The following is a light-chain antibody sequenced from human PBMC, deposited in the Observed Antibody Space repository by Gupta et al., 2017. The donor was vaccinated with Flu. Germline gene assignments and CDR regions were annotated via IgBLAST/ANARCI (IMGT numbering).Light chain of an antibody. CDR3: GAWDTSLSAGV. Sequence: QSVLTQPPSVFAAPGQRVSISCSGSSSNIGSNYVSWYQQLPGTAPKLLIFENNLRPSGIPDRFSGSKSGTSATLGITGLQTGDEAVYYCGAWDTSLSAGVFGGGTKLTVL. V-gene: IGLV1-51*02. J-gene: IGLJ2*01. CDR1: SSNIGSNY. CDR2: ENN.